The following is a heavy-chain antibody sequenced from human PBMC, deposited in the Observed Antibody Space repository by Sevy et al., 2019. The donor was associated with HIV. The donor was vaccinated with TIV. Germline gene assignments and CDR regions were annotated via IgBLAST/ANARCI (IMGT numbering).Heavy chain of an antibody. J-gene: IGHJ3*02. D-gene: IGHD6-19*01. V-gene: IGHV6-1*01. Sequence: SQTLSLTCAISGDSVSSNSAAWNWIRQSPSRGLEWLGRTYYRSKWYNDYAVSVKSRITINPDTSKNQFSLQLNSVTPEDTAVYYCARHWKGITSSGWSAVDAFDIWGQGTMVTVSS. CDR1: GDSVSSNSAA. CDR2: TYYRSKWYN. CDR3: ARHWKGITSSGWSAVDAFDI.